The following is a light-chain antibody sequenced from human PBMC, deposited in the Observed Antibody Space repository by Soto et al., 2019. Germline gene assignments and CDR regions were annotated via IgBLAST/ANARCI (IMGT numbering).Light chain of an antibody. CDR3: SSYTSSSTLWA. CDR2: DVS. CDR1: SSDVGGYNY. Sequence: QSVLTQPASVSGYPGQSITISCTGTSSDVGGYNYVSWYQQHPGKAPKLMIYDVSNRPSGVSNRFSGSKSGNTASLTISVLQADDEADYYCSSYTSSSTLWAFGGGTKVTVL. V-gene: IGLV2-14*01. J-gene: IGLJ3*02.